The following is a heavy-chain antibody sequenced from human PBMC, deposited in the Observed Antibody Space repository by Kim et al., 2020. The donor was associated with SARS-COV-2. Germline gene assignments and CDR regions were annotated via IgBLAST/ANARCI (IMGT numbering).Heavy chain of an antibody. V-gene: IGHV4-39*01. Sequence: SETLSLTCTVSGGSISSSSYYWGWIRQPPGKGLEWIGSIYYSGSTYYNPSLKSRVTISVDTSKNQFSLKLSSVTAADTAVYYCARQSEEQQLFPHSEYYYYGMDVWGQGTTVTVSS. CDR1: GGSISSSSYY. J-gene: IGHJ6*02. D-gene: IGHD6-13*01. CDR3: ARQSEEQQLFPHSEYYYYGMDV. CDR2: IYYSGST.